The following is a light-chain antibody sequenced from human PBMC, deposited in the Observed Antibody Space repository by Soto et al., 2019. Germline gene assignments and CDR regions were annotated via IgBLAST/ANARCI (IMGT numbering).Light chain of an antibody. Sequence: DIQMTQSPSSLSASVRDRVTITCRASQSISSSLNWYQQKPGKAPKLLIYAASSLQSGVPSRFSGSGSGTDFTLTISSLQPEDFATYYCQQSYSTLRTFGQGTKVEIK. CDR1: QSISSS. CDR2: AAS. V-gene: IGKV1-39*01. J-gene: IGKJ1*01. CDR3: QQSYSTLRT.